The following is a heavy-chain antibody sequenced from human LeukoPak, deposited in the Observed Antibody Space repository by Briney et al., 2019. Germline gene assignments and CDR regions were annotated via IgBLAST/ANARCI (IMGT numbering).Heavy chain of an antibody. Sequence: PSETLSFTCTVSGGSISSSSYYWGWIRQPPGKGLEWIGSIYYSGSTYYNPSLKSRVTISVDTSKNQFSLKLSSVTAADTAVYYCARSHGYYYGSGSYYNFDAFDIWGQGTMVTASS. D-gene: IGHD3-10*01. J-gene: IGHJ3*02. CDR2: IYYSGST. CDR3: ARSHGYYYGSGSYYNFDAFDI. V-gene: IGHV4-39*01. CDR1: GGSISSSSYY.